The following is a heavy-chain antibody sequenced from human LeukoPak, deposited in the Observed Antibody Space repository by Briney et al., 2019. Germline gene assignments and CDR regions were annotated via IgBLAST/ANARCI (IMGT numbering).Heavy chain of an antibody. CDR1: GGTFSSYT. Sequence: KVSCKASGGTFSSYTISWVRQAPGQGLEWMGRIIPILGIANYAQKFQGRVTITADKSTSTAYMELSSLRSEDTAVYYCARGRALKDYGDYQDAFDIWGQGTMVTVSS. J-gene: IGHJ3*02. V-gene: IGHV1-69*02. D-gene: IGHD4-17*01. CDR3: ARGRALKDYGDYQDAFDI. CDR2: IIPILGIA.